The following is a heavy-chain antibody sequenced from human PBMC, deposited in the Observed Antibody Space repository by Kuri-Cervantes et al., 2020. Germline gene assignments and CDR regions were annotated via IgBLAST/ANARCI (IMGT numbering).Heavy chain of an antibody. D-gene: IGHD3-3*01. CDR2: IYHSGST. CDR1: GGSISSGGYS. V-gene: IGHV4-30-2*01. CDR3: ARVFGTIFEPFFDY. J-gene: IGHJ4*02. Sequence: LRLSCTVSGGSISSGGYSWSWIRQPPGKGLEWIGYIYHSGSTYYNPSPKSRVTISVDRSKNQFSLKLSSVTAADTAVYYSARVFGTIFEPFFDYWGQGTLVTVSS.